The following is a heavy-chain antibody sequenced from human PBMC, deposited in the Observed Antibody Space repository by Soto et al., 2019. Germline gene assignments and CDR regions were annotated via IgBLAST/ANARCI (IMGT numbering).Heavy chain of an antibody. CDR2: FIRIFGTA. Sequence: QVQLVQSGAEVKKPGSSVKVSCKTPGGTFSNYGLTWVRQAPGQGLEWLGGFIRIFGTANYAQKFQGRITITADEATSTGYMELTSLKADDTAVYYWARASGMSYFDSWGQGTLVTVSS. V-gene: IGHV1-69*01. CDR1: GGTFSNYG. CDR3: ARASGMSYFDS. J-gene: IGHJ4*02.